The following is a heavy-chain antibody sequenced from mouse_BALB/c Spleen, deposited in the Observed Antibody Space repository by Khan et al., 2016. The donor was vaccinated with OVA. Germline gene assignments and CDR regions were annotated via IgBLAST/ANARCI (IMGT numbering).Heavy chain of an antibody. V-gene: IGHV1S135*01. D-gene: IGHD3-3*01. CDR3: ARGTFDY. J-gene: IGHJ3*01. CDR1: GYSFTSYY. Sequence: LQQSGPELMKPGASVNISCKASGYSFTSYYIHWVKQSHGKSLEWIGYIDPFNGGTDYNQKFKGKATLTVDKSYNTAYMHLSSLTSEDSAVYYCARGTFDYWGQGTLVTVSA. CDR2: IDPFNGGT.